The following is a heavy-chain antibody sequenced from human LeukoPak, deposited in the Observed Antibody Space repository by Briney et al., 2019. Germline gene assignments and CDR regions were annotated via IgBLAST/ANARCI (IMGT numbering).Heavy chain of an antibody. CDR1: GGSISSSSYY. D-gene: IGHD3-10*01. CDR3: AVMVRGVIAPFVY. V-gene: IGHV4-61*02. J-gene: IGHJ4*02. Sequence: SETLSLTCTVSGGSISSSSYYWSWIRQPAGKGLEWIGRIYTSGSTNYNPSLKSRVTISVDTSKNQFSLRLSSVTAADTAVYYCAVMVRGVIAPFVYWGQGTLVTVSS. CDR2: IYTSGST.